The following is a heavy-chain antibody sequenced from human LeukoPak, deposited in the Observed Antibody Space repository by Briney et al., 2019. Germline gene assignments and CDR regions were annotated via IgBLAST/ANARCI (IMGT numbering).Heavy chain of an antibody. CDR3: ARDSSSSLYWYFDL. CDR1: GFTFSSYS. J-gene: IGHJ2*01. CDR2: ISSSSSYI. D-gene: IGHD6-6*01. V-gene: IGHV3-21*01. Sequence: PGGSLRLSCAASGFTFSSYSMNWVRQAPGKGLEWVSSISSSSSYIYYADSVKGRFTISRDNAKNSLYLQMNSLRAEDTAVYYCARDSSSSLYWYFDLWGRGTLVTASS.